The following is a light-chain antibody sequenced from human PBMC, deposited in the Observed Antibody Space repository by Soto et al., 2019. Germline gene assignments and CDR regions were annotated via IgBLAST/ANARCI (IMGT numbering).Light chain of an antibody. CDR1: QSITNY. V-gene: IGKV1-39*01. J-gene: IGKJ2*01. Sequence: DIQMTQSPSSLSVSVGDRVTITCRASQSITNYLNWYQQKPGKAPKLLVYAASNLQRGVPSRFSGNGSGTDFTLTISSLQPEDFASYYCQQSDSYPYTFGQGTKLEIK. CDR2: AAS. CDR3: QQSDSYPYT.